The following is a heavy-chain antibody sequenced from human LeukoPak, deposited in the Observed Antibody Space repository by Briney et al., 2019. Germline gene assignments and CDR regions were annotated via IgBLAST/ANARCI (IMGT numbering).Heavy chain of an antibody. V-gene: IGHV3-23*01. CDR1: GFNFRTYA. Sequence: PGGSLRLSCAASGFNFRTYAMSWVRQAPGKGLEWVSAISGSDPGTYHADSVKGRFTISRDNSKNTLYLEMNSLRAEDTAVYYCAKDIGSYYDYWGQGILVTVSS. J-gene: IGHJ4*02. D-gene: IGHD3-10*01. CDR2: ISGSDPGT. CDR3: AKDIGSYYDY.